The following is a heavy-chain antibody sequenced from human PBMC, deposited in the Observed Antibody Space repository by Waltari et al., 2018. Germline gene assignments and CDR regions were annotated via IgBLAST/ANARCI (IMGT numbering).Heavy chain of an antibody. J-gene: IGHJ6*03. CDR2: IDCSHSYT. Sequence: EVQLVQSGAEVGKPGESLRIACQASGYSFTTSWITWARQVPGKGLEWMGRIDCSHSYTNYSPAFQGHVALSVAESISTAYLQWSSLKASDTAIYYCARTIVQGQYYMDVWGKGTMVTVSS. CDR3: ARTIVQGQYYMDV. V-gene: IGHV5-10-1*01. D-gene: IGHD3-22*01. CDR1: GYSFTTSW.